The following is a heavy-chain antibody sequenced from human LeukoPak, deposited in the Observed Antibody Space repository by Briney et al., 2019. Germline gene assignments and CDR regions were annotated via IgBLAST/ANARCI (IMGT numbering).Heavy chain of an antibody. D-gene: IGHD6-6*01. V-gene: IGHV1-8*03. Sequence: ASVKVSCKASGYTFTSYGISWVRQAPGQGLEWMGWMNPNSGNTGYAQKFQGRVTITRNTSISTAYMELGSLRSEDTAVYYCARAPSLGGIAARILYYYYHMDVWGKGTTVTVSS. CDR2: MNPNSGNT. J-gene: IGHJ6*03. CDR1: GYTFTSYG. CDR3: ARAPSLGGIAARILYYYYHMDV.